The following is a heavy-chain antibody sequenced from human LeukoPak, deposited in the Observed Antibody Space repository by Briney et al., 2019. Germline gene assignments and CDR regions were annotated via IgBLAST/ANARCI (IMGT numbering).Heavy chain of an antibody. CDR1: GGSISNSRYY. D-gene: IGHD7-27*01. Sequence: SETLSLTCTVSGGSISNSRYYWGWIRQPPGKGLEWIGSISYSGSTYSNPSFKSRVAMSLDTSKNQFSLRLYSVTSADTAMYYCARVDRHLGIWHFFDYWGQGTLVTVSS. J-gene: IGHJ4*02. V-gene: IGHV4-39*07. CDR3: ARVDRHLGIWHFFDY. CDR2: ISYSGST.